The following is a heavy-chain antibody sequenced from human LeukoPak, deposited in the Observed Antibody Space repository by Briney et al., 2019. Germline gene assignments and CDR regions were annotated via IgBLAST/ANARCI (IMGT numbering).Heavy chain of an antibody. CDR2: IYYSGST. D-gene: IGHD3-16*01. Sequence: SETLSLTCTVSGDSISSSSYYWGWIRQPPGKGLEWIGSIYYSGSTYYNPSLKSRVTISVDTSKNQFSLKLSSVTAADTAVYYCARGSSMITFGGVPYWGQGTLVTVSS. CDR3: ARGSSMITFGGVPY. J-gene: IGHJ4*02. CDR1: GDSISSSSYY. V-gene: IGHV4-39*07.